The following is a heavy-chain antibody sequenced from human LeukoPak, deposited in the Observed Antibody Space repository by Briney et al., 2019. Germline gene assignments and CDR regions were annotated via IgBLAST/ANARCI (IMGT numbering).Heavy chain of an antibody. CDR1: GFTVSSYG. CDR3: ARAGYCSGGSCYGSDY. Sequence: PGGSLRLSCAASGFTVSSYGMHWVRQAPGKGLEWVAAIWYDGSIQYYADSVKGRFTISRDNSKNTLHLQIDSLRAEDTAVYYCARAGYCSGGSCYGSDYWGQGTLVSVSS. D-gene: IGHD2-15*01. V-gene: IGHV3-33*01. CDR2: IWYDGSIQ. J-gene: IGHJ4*02.